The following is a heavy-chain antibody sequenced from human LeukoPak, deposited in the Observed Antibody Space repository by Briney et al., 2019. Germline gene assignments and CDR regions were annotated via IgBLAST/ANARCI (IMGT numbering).Heavy chain of an antibody. CDR3: ARFSIDEEIYYDSSGYDY. CDR2: IIPIFGTA. D-gene: IGHD3-22*01. J-gene: IGHJ4*02. Sequence: ASVKVSCKASGGTFSSYAISWVRQAPGQGLEWMGGIIPIFGTANYAQKFQGRVTITADESTSTAYMELSSLRSDDTAVYYCARFSIDEEIYYDSSGYDYWGQGTLVTVSS. CDR1: GGTFSSYA. V-gene: IGHV1-69*13.